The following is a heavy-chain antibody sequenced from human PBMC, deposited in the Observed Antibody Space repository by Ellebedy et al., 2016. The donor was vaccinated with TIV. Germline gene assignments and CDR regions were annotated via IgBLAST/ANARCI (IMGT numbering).Heavy chain of an antibody. V-gene: IGHV4-59*01. CDR2: IYYSGST. Sequence: MPSETLSLTCTVSGGSISSYYWSWIRQPPGKGLEWIGYIYYSGSTNYNPSLKRRVTISVDTSKNQFSLKLSSVTAADTAVYYCARGGDYDILTGYYYYGMDVWGQGTTVTVSS. CDR3: ARGGDYDILTGYYYYGMDV. CDR1: GGSISSYY. J-gene: IGHJ6*02. D-gene: IGHD3-9*01.